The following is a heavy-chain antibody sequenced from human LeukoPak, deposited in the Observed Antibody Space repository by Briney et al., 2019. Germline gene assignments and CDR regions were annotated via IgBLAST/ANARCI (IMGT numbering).Heavy chain of an antibody. D-gene: IGHD6-19*01. CDR3: ARHGSSGWYDYFDY. CDR2: IYYSGST. J-gene: IGHJ4*02. Sequence: SETLSLTCTVSGGSISSSSYYWGWIRQPPGKGLEWIGGIYYSGSTYYNPSLKSRVTISLDTSKNQFSLKLSSVTAADTAVYYCARHGSSGWYDYFDYWGQGTLVTVSS. CDR1: GGSISSSSYY. V-gene: IGHV4-39*01.